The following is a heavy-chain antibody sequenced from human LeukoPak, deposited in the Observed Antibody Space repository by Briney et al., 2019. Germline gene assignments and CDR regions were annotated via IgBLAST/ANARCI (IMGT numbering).Heavy chain of an antibody. CDR1: GFTVSSKY. CDR3: ATPPTDYDLDY. V-gene: IGHV3-66*04. J-gene: IGHJ4*02. Sequence: GGSLRLSCAASGFTVSSKYMSWVRQAPGKGLEWVSVIFSGGTTFYADSVKDRFTISRDNSKNTLYLQMNSLRAEDTAVYYCATPPTDYDLDYWGQGTLVTVSS. D-gene: IGHD4-17*01. CDR2: IFSGGTT.